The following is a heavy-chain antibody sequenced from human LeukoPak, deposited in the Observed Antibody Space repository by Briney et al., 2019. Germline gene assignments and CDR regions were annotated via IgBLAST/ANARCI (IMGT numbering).Heavy chain of an antibody. V-gene: IGHV1-2*02. CDR3: ARGNYDFWSGYYFHPPGDYHYYGMDV. Sequence: ASVKVSCKASGYTFTGYYMHWVRQAPGQGLEWMGWINPNSGGTNYAQKFQGRVTMTRDTSISTAYMELSRLRSDDTAVYYCARGNYDFWSGYYFHPPGDYHYYGMDVWGQGTTVTVSS. J-gene: IGHJ6*02. CDR1: GYTFTGYY. CDR2: INPNSGGT. D-gene: IGHD3-3*01.